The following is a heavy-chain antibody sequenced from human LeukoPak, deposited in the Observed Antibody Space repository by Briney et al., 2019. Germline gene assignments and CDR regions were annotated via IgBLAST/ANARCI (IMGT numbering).Heavy chain of an antibody. CDR1: GGTFSSHA. V-gene: IGHV1-69*06. J-gene: IGHJ4*02. Sequence: SVKVSCKASGGTFSSHAITWVRQAPGQGLEWMGGIIPIFGTANYAQKFQGRVTITADKSTTTAYMELSSLRSVDTAMYYCARDRYYDFWSGSHYFDYWGQGTLVTVSS. CDR3: ARDRYYDFWSGSHYFDY. D-gene: IGHD3-3*01. CDR2: IIPIFGTA.